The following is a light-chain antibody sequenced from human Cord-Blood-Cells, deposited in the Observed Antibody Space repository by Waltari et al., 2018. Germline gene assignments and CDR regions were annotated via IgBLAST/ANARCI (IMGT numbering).Light chain of an antibody. J-gene: IGLJ2*01. Sequence: SSELTQDPAVSVALGQTVRITCQGESHSSYNASWYQQKPGQTPVLVIYGKNNRPSGIPDRFSGSSSGNTASLTITGAQAEDEADYYCNSRDSSGNHVVFGGGTKLTVL. CDR1: SHSSYN. CDR3: NSRDSSGNHVV. V-gene: IGLV3-19*01. CDR2: GKN.